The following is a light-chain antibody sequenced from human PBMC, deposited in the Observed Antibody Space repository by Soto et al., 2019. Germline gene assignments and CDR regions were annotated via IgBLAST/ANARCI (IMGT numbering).Light chain of an antibody. CDR1: SGHGTYI. CDR2: LEGSGIY. CDR3: ETWGSNTHV. J-gene: IGLJ1*01. V-gene: IGLV4-60*02. Sequence: QSVLTQLSSASASPGSSVTLTCTLSSGHGTYIIAWHQQQPGKAPRYLMKLEGSGIYNKGSGVPDRFSGSSSGADRYLTISNLQVEDEADYYCETWGSNTHVFGSGTKVTVL.